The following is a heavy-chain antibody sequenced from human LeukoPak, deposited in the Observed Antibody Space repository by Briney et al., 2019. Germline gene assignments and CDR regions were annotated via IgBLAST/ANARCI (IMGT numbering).Heavy chain of an antibody. J-gene: IGHJ4*02. D-gene: IGHD1-26*01. CDR1: GFTVSSNY. CDR3: AKGAIVGATIFDY. Sequence: GGSLRLSCAASGFTVSSNYMSWVRQAPWKGLEWVSVIYSGGSTYYADSVKGRFTISRDNSKNTLYLQMNSLRAEDTAVYYCAKGAIVGATIFDYWGQGTLVTVSS. V-gene: IGHV3-53*01. CDR2: IYSGGST.